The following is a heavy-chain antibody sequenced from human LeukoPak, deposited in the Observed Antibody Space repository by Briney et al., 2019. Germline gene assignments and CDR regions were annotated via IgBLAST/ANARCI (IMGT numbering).Heavy chain of an antibody. V-gene: IGHV3-11*04. J-gene: IGHJ4*02. CDR2: ISSSGSTI. Sequence: GGSLRLSCAASGFTFSDYYMSWIRQAPGKGLEWVSYISSSGSTIYYADSVKGRFTISRDNAKSSLYLQMNSLRAEDTAVYYCARDASYTVTNPIGFDYWGQGTLVTVSS. CDR1: GFTFSDYY. CDR3: ARDASYTVTNPIGFDY. D-gene: IGHD4-17*01.